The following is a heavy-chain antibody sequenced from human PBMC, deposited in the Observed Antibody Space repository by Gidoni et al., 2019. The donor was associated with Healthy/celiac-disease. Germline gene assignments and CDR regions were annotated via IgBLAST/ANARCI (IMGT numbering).Heavy chain of an antibody. V-gene: IGHV3-23*01. CDR1: GFTFSSYA. Sequence: EVQLLESGGGLVQPGGSLRLSCAASGFTFSSYAMSWVRQAPGKGLEWVSAISGSGGSTYYADSVKGRFTISRDNSKNTLYLQMNSLRAEDTAVYYCAKVIQDIVVVVAAAYYFDYWGQGTLVTVSS. D-gene: IGHD2-15*01. J-gene: IGHJ4*02. CDR2: ISGSGGST. CDR3: AKVIQDIVVVVAAAYYFDY.